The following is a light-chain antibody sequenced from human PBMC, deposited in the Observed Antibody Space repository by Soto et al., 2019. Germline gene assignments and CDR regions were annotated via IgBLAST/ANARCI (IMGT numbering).Light chain of an antibody. CDR3: QQRSNWPPWT. Sequence: EIVLTQSPATLSLSPGERATLSCRASQIVSSYLALYQQKPGQAPRLLIYDASNRATGIPARFSGSGSGTDFTLTISSLESEDFAVYYCQQRSNWPPWTFGEGTKV. V-gene: IGKV3-11*01. J-gene: IGKJ1*01. CDR2: DAS. CDR1: QIVSSY.